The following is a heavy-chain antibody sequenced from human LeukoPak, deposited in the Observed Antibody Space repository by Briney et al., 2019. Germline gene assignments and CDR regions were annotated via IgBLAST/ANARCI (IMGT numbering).Heavy chain of an antibody. CDR3: AREGVAVAGKGFDYYYGMDV. Sequence: PSETLSLTRTVSVGFNRRGGYYWSWIRQHPGKVLEWVGYIYYSGRTYYNASLKSRVTQLEDKSKNQFSLKLSSVAAADTAVYYCAREGVAVAGKGFDYYYGMDVWVQATTVTVSS. D-gene: IGHD6-19*01. V-gene: IGHV4-31*03. CDR1: VGFNRRGGYY. J-gene: IGHJ6*01. CDR2: IYYSGRT.